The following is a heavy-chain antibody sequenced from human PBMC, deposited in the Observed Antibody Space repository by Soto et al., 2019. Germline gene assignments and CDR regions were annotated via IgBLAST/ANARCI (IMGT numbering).Heavy chain of an antibody. CDR2: IYSGGST. CDR1: GFTVSSNY. V-gene: IGHV3-66*01. CDR3: ARDPRLHLGELSLYGAFDI. Sequence: EVQLVESGGGLVQPGGSLRLSCAASGFTVSSNYMSWVRQAPGKGLEWVSVIYSGGSTYYADSLKGRFTISRDNSKNTLYLQMNSLRAEDTAVYYCARDPRLHLGELSLYGAFDIWGQGTMVTVSS. J-gene: IGHJ3*02. D-gene: IGHD3-16*02.